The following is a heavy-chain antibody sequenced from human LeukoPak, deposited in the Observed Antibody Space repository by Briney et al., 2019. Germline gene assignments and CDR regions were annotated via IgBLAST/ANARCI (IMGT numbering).Heavy chain of an antibody. J-gene: IGHJ4*02. CDR2: TAGSGISK. D-gene: IGHD3-22*01. CDR1: GFTFSSCA. Sequence: HPGGSLRLSCAASGFTFSSCAMSWVRQAPGRGLEWASSTAGSGISKDYADSVKGRFTISKDKSKNTLYLQMDNLRAEDTGVYFCARLPTFYYDSSGYHYDYWGQGTLVTVSS. CDR3: ARLPTFYYDSSGYHYDY. V-gene: IGHV3-23*01.